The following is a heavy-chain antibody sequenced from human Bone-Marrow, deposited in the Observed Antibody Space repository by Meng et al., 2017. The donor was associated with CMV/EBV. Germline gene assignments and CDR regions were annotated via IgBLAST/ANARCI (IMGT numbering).Heavy chain of an antibody. CDR3: AKESDRNSIDL. D-gene: IGHD1-14*01. CDR1: GGSLNSRSAF. CDR2: VYYSGGT. Sequence: GSLRPSCTLSGGSLNSRSAFWAWIRQTPGKGLEWIGNVYYSGGTYSNPSLKSRVAISIDTSKNHFSLRLFSVTAAHTAMYYCAKESDRNSIDLWGQGTLVTVSS. V-gene: IGHV4-39*07. J-gene: IGHJ5*02.